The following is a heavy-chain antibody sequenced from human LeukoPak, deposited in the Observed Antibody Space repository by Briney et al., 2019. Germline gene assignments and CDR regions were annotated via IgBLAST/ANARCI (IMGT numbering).Heavy chain of an antibody. D-gene: IGHD5-18*01. CDR2: ISVSGGNT. J-gene: IGHJ4*02. CDR1: GFTFSNYA. V-gene: IGHV3-23*01. CDR3: AKLAGYSPTPGKFDY. Sequence: GGSLRLSRAASGFTFSNYAMNWVRQAPGKGLEWVSGISVSGGNTYYADSVKGRFTITRDNSKNTLYLEMNSLRADDTAIYYCAKLAGYSPTPGKFDYWGQGTLVTVSS.